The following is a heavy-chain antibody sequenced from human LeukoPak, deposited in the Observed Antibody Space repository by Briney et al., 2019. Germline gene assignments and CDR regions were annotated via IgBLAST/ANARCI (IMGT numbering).Heavy chain of an antibody. CDR2: ISGSGGST. Sequence: GGSLRLSCAASGFTFSSYAMSWVRQAPGKGLEWVSAISGSGGSTYYADSVKGRFTISRDSSKNTLYLQMNSLRAEDTAVYYCAKGAITMVRGVIVNDYWGQGTLVTVSS. V-gene: IGHV3-23*01. D-gene: IGHD3-10*01. CDR3: AKGAITMVRGVIVNDY. J-gene: IGHJ4*02. CDR1: GFTFSSYA.